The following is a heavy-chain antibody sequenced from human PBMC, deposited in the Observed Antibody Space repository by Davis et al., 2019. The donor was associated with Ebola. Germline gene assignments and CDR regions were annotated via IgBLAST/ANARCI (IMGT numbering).Heavy chain of an antibody. CDR2: IYYSGST. V-gene: IGHV4-59*01. D-gene: IGHD4/OR15-4a*01. Sequence: PSEPLSLTCTVSGDSITGYYWSWIRQPPGKGLEWIGYIYYSGSTNYNPSLKSRVTISIDTSNNQFSLGLTSVTAADTAVYYCASVDYADHEFDNWGQGTLVTVSS. J-gene: IGHJ4*02. CDR3: ASVDYADHEFDN. CDR1: GDSITGYY.